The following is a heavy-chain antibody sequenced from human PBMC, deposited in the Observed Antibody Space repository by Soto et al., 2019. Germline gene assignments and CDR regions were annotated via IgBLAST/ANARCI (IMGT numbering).Heavy chain of an antibody. Sequence: GSLRLSCAASGFTFSSYAMSWVRQAPGKGLEWVSAISGSGGSTYYADSVKGRFTISRDNSKNTLYLQMNSLRAEDTAVYYCASAKCSSTSCFYMDVLGKGTTVNICS. CDR1: GFTFSSYA. V-gene: IGHV3-23*01. CDR3: ASAKCSSTSCFYMDV. J-gene: IGHJ6*03. D-gene: IGHD2-2*01. CDR2: ISGSGGST.